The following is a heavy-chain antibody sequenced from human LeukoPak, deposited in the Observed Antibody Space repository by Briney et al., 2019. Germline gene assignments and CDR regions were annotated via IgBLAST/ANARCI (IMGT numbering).Heavy chain of an antibody. CDR1: GGSITNFY. V-gene: IGHV4-59*08. Sequence: SETLSLTCTVSGGSITNFYWTWIRQPPGKGLEWIGYIYYSGSTNYNPSLKSRVTISLDTSKNQFSLQLSSVTAADTAVYYCARHGSGSDAYWGQGTLVTVSS. CDR2: IYYSGST. CDR3: ARHGSGSDAY. J-gene: IGHJ4*02. D-gene: IGHD6-25*01.